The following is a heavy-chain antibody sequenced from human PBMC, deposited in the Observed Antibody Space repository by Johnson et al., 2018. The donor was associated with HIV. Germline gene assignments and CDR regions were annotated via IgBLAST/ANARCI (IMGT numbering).Heavy chain of an antibody. D-gene: IGHD3-16*01. Sequence: QVQLVESGGGLVKPGGSLRLSCAASGFTFSDYYMSWIRQAPGQGLEWVSYISSSGSTIYYADSVTGRFTISRYNAKNTLYLKMNSLRSEDTAVYYCARYVDAFDIWSQGTMVTVSS. CDR1: GFTFSDYY. CDR2: ISSSGSTI. CDR3: ARYVDAFDI. J-gene: IGHJ3*02. V-gene: IGHV3-11*04.